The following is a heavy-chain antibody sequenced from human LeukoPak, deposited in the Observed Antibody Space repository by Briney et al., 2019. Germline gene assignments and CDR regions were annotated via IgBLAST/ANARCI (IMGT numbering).Heavy chain of an antibody. CDR3: ARQRGYRMTKDGFDV. CDR1: GYSFSDYW. CDR2: IYPYDSLT. J-gene: IGHJ3*01. Sequence: GESLKISCKASGYSFSDYWIGWVRHMPGKGLEWMTIIYPYDSLTRYSPSLQGQVTISADKSTNTAYPQWSSLEASDTSMYYRARQRGYRMTKDGFDVWGQGTMVTVSS. V-gene: IGHV5-51*01. D-gene: IGHD2-2*03.